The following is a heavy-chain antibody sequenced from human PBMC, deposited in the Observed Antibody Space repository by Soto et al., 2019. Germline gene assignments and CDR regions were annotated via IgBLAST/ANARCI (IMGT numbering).Heavy chain of an antibody. D-gene: IGHD2-2*01. CDR2: ISYDGSNK. CDR1: GFTFSSYA. V-gene: IGHV3-30-3*01. Sequence: GGSLRLSCAASGFTFSSYAMHWVRQAPGKGLEWVAVISYDGSNKYYADSVKGRFTISRDNSKNTLYLQMNSLRAEDTAVYYCARDSSDIVVVPAAMPENYYYGMDVWGQGTTVTVSS. J-gene: IGHJ6*02. CDR3: ARDSSDIVVVPAAMPENYYYGMDV.